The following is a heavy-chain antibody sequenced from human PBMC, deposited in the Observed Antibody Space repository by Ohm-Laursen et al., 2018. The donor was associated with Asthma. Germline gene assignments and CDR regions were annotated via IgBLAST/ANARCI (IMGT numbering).Heavy chain of an antibody. Sequence: SLRLSCAASGFTFSSYAMHWVRQAPGKGLEWVAVISYDGSNKYYADSVKGRFTISRDNAKNSLYLQMNSLRVEDTAVYYCARCHKKVDHEGAYWGQGILVTVSS. J-gene: IGHJ4*02. D-gene: IGHD1-14*01. V-gene: IGHV3-30-3*01. CDR3: ARCHKKVDHEGAY. CDR1: GFTFSSYA. CDR2: ISYDGSNK.